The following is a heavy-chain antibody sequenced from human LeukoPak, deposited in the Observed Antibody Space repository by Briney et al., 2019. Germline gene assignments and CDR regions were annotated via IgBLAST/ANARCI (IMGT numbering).Heavy chain of an antibody. CDR3: AKGQKWELPLDF. V-gene: IGHV3-21*01. J-gene: IGHJ4*02. CDR2: ISSSGNYI. D-gene: IGHD1-26*01. Sequence: GGSLRLSCAASGFTFTSYSMNWVRQAPGKGLEWVSSISSSGNYIYYADSVKGRFTISRDNARNSLYLQMNSLRAEDTAVYYCAKGQKWELPLDFWGQGTLVTVSS. CDR1: GFTFTSYS.